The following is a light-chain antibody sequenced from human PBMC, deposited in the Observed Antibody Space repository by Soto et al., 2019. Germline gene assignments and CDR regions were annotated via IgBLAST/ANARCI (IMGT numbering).Light chain of an antibody. J-gene: IGLJ1*01. Sequence: QSALTQPASVSGSPGQSITISCTGTSSDVGRYNYVSWYQQHPGKAPKLMIYDVNTWPSGVSNRFSGSKSGNTASLTISGLQAEDEADYYCSSFTASTTQVFGPGTKLTVL. CDR3: SSFTASTTQV. CDR1: SSDVGRYNY. V-gene: IGLV2-14*03. CDR2: DVN.